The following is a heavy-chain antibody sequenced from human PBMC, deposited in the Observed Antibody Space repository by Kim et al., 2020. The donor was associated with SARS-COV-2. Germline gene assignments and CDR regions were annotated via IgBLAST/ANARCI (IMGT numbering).Heavy chain of an antibody. Sequence: GGSLRLSCAASGFTFSSPGMHWVRQAPGKGLEWVAVISYDGSKKYSVDSVKGRFTISSDNYNSTLALYMNILRVEDTAASHCAKASYCDY. V-gene: IGHV3-30*18. J-gene: IGHJ4*01. CDR2: ISYDGSKK. CDR1: GFTFSSPG. CDR3: AKASYCDY.